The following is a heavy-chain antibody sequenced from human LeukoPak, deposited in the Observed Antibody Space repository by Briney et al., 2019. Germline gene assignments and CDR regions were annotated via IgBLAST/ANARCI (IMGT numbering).Heavy chain of an antibody. CDR3: ARHSGYSSSLGVGFDY. CDR2: IYTSGST. Sequence: SETLSLTCTVSGGSISSYYWSWIRQPPGKGLEWIGYIYTSGSTNYNPSLKSRVTISVDTSKNQFSLKLGSVTAADTGVYYCARHSGYSSSLGVGFDYGGQGPLVTLPS. CDR1: GGSISSYY. V-gene: IGHV4-4*09. D-gene: IGHD6-6*01. J-gene: IGHJ4*02.